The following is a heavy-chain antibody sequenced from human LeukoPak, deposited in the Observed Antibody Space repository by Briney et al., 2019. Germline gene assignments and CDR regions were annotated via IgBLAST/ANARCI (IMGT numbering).Heavy chain of an antibody. CDR2: IYTSGST. J-gene: IGHJ6*02. CDR1: GGSISSYY. CDR3: ARVVSDDFWSGYPPGGMDV. Sequence: SETLSLTCTVSGGSISSYYWSWIRQAAGKGLEWIGCIYTSGSTNYNPSLKSRVTMSVDTSKNQFSLKLSSVTAADTAVYYCARVVSDDFWSGYPPGGMDVWGQGTTVTVSS. V-gene: IGHV4-4*07. D-gene: IGHD3-3*01.